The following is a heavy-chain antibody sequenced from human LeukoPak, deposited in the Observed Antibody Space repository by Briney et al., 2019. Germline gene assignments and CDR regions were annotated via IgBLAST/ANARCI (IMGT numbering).Heavy chain of an antibody. J-gene: IGHJ6*03. Sequence: GGSLRLSCTVPGFTVSSNSMSWVRQAPGKGLEWVSFIYSDNTHYPDSVKGRFTISRDNAKNSLYLQMNSLRAEDTAVYYCARDTITISPGGSYFYNYMDVWGKGTTVTVPS. CDR2: IYSDNT. CDR1: GFTVSSNS. V-gene: IGHV3-53*01. CDR3: ARDTITISPGGSYFYNYMDV. D-gene: IGHD3-3*01.